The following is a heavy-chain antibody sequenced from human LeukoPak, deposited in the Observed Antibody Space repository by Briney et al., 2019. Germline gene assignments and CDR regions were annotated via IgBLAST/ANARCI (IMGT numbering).Heavy chain of an antibody. CDR2: IYSGGVT. CDR1: GFTVSNNY. V-gene: IGHV3-53*01. D-gene: IGHD2-21*01. Sequence: GGSLRLSCAVSGFTVSNNYMSWVRQAPGKGLEWVSHIYSGGVTYHADSVKGRFTISRDHSKNTVYLQMNNLRVEDTAVYYCARDTGLWWGQGTLVTVSS. CDR3: ARDTGLW. J-gene: IGHJ4*02.